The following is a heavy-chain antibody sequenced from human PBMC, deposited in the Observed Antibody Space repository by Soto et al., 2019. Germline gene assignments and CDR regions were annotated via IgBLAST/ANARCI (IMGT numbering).Heavy chain of an antibody. CDR3: ARGRGYSYGRWGSPN. V-gene: IGHV1-69*06. CDR2: IIPIFGTA. Sequence: VASVKVSCKASGGTFSSYAISWVRQAPGQGLEWMGGIIPIFGTANYAQKFQGRVTITADKSTSTAYMELSSLRSEDTAVYYCARGRGYSYGRWGSPNWGQGTLVTVSS. D-gene: IGHD5-18*01. J-gene: IGHJ4*02. CDR1: GGTFSSYA.